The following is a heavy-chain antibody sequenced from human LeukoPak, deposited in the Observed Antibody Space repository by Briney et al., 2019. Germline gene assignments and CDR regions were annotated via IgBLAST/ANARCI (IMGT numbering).Heavy chain of an antibody. D-gene: IGHD2-2*01. CDR2: IYYSGST. Sequence: SETLSLTCTVSGGSISSYYWSWIRQPPGKGLEWIGYIYYSGSTNYNPSPKSRVTISVDTSKNQFSLKLSSVTAADTAVYYCARVTYCSSTSCGFDPWGQGTLVTVSS. V-gene: IGHV4-59*01. CDR1: GGSISSYY. J-gene: IGHJ5*02. CDR3: ARVTYCSSTSCGFDP.